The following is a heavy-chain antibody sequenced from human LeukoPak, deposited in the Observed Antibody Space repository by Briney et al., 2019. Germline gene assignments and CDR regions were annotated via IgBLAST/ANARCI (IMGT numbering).Heavy chain of an antibody. J-gene: IGHJ4*02. D-gene: IGHD6-13*01. CDR1: GYTFTSYG. V-gene: IGHV1-18*01. CDR3: ARAEDHGTAGPEAY. CDR2: ISAYNGNT. Sequence: VASVKVSCKASGYTFTSYGISWVRQAPGQGLEWMGWISAYNGNTNYAQKLQGRVTMTTDTSTSTAYMELRSLRSDDTAVYYCARAEDHGTAGPEAYWGQGTLVTVSS.